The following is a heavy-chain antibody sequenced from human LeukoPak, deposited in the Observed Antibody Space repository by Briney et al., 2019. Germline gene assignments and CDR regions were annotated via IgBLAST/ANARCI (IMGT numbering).Heavy chain of an antibody. CDR2: IHYSGST. J-gene: IGHJ4*02. D-gene: IGHD2-8*01. V-gene: IGHV4-31*03. Sequence: SETLSLTCTVSGGFTGSGNYYWSWIRQHPGKGLEWIGYIHYSGSTYYNPSLKTRVTISMDTSKNQLSLKLQSVTAADTAVYYCARDKYSTSGVCYFDYWGQGTLVTVSS. CDR3: ARDKYSTSGVCYFDY. CDR1: GGFTGSGNYY.